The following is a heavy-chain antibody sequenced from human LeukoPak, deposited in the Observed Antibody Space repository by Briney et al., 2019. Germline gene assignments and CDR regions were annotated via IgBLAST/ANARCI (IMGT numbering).Heavy chain of an antibody. Sequence: PSETLSLTCTVSGGSISSGDYYWSWIRQPPGKGLEWIVYIYYSGSTYYNPSLKSRVTISVDTSKNQFSLKLSSVTAADTAVYYCARLYYYDSSGYYRSWGQGTLVTVSS. CDR2: IYYSGST. J-gene: IGHJ4*02. D-gene: IGHD3-22*01. V-gene: IGHV4-30-4*01. CDR1: GGSISSGDYY. CDR3: ARLYYYDSSGYYRS.